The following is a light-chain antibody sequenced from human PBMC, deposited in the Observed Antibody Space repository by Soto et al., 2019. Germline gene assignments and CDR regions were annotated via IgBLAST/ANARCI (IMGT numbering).Light chain of an antibody. CDR3: QQYGSSPPVT. J-gene: IGKJ5*01. CDR1: QSVSSSY. Sequence: EIVLTQSPGTLSLSPGKRATLSCRASQSVSSSYLAWYQQKPGQAPRHPIYGASGRATGIPDRFSGSGSGTDFTLTISRLEPDDFAVYYCQQYGSSPPVTFGQGTRLEIK. CDR2: GAS. V-gene: IGKV3-20*01.